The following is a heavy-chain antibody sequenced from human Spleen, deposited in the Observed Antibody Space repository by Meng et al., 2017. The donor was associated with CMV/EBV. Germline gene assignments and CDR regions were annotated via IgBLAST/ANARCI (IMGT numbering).Heavy chain of an antibody. V-gene: IGHV1-2*02. CDR3: VRDLTGYCTSTSCYKPWFDP. Sequence: ASYIHWVRQAPGQGLEWMGWINSHSGATNYAQKFQGRVTLTRDTSINTAYMELSRLVSDDTAVYYCVRDLTGYCTSTSCYKPWFDPWGQGTLVTVSS. CDR1: ASY. CDR2: INSHSGAT. J-gene: IGHJ5*02. D-gene: IGHD2-2*02.